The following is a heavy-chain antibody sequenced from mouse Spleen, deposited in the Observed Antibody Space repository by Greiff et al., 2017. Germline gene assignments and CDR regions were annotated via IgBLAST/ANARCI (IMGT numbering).Heavy chain of an antibody. Sequence: EVQLQQSGPSLVKPSQTLSLTCSVTGDSITSGYWNWIRKFPGNKLEYMGYISYSGSTYYNPSLKSRISITRDTSKNQYYLQLNSVTTEDTATYYCARLYDYGPWFAYWGQGTLVTVSA. J-gene: IGHJ3*01. V-gene: IGHV3-8*02. CDR1: GDSITSGY. CDR3: ARLYDYGPWFAY. CDR2: ISYSGST. D-gene: IGHD2-4*01.